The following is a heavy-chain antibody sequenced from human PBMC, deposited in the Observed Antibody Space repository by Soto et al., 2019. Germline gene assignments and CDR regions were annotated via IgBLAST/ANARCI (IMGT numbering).Heavy chain of an antibody. J-gene: IGHJ5*02. Sequence: ASVKVSCKASGCTFTTYGISWVRQAPGQRLEWMGWISAYTGNTNYEQKLQGRVTMTTDTSTSTAYMELRSLRSDDTAVYYCAREGDSSSWYFGFDPWGQGTQVTVSS. CDR3: AREGDSSSWYFGFDP. D-gene: IGHD6-13*01. CDR1: GCTFTTYG. V-gene: IGHV1-18*01. CDR2: ISAYTGNT.